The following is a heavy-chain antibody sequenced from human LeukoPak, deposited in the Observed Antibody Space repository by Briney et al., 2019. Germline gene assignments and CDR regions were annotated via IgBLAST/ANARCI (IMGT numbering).Heavy chain of an antibody. CDR1: GFTFSNYA. CDR2: ISDDGSNK. CDR3: AKDRSSSGWYSDFDY. D-gene: IGHD6-19*01. J-gene: IGHJ4*02. Sequence: GGSLRLSCAASGFTFSNYAMHWVRQAPGKGLEWVAVISDDGSNKYYGDSVKGRFTISRDNSKNTAYLQMNSLRAEDTAVYYCAKDRSSSGWYSDFDYWGQGTLVTVSS. V-gene: IGHV3-30*18.